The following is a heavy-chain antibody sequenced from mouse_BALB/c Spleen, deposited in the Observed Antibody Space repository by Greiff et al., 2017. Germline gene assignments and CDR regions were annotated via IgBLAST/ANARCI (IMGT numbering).Heavy chain of an antibody. CDR1: GYTFTSYW. CDR3: ARAGTTAMDY. Sequence: QVQLKQSGAELARPGASVKLSCKASGYTFTSYWMQWVKQRPGQGLEWIGAIYPGDGDTRYTQKFKGKATLTADKSSSTAYMQLSSLASEDSAVYYCARAGTTAMDYWGQGTSVTVSS. CDR2: IYPGDGDT. V-gene: IGHV1-87*01. D-gene: IGHD2-12*01. J-gene: IGHJ4*01.